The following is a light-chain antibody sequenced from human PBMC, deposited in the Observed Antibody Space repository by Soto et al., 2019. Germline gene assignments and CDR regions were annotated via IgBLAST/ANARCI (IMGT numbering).Light chain of an antibody. Sequence: QSALTQPASVSGSPGQSITISCTGTTSDVGYGQFVSWYQQYPGKAPKLMIYEVSNRPSGVSTRFSASKSGTTASLTISDLQADDEAIYYCSSYTASSTFVFGTGTKLTVL. CDR1: TSDVGYGQF. CDR2: EVS. V-gene: IGLV2-14*01. CDR3: SSYTASSTFV. J-gene: IGLJ1*01.